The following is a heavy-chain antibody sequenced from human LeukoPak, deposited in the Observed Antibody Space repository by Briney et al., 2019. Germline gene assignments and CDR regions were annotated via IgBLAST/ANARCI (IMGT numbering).Heavy chain of an antibody. CDR3: TYTSSSGVVY. J-gene: IGHJ4*02. D-gene: IGHD6-6*01. CDR2: IRNKANNYAT. CDR1: GFTFSVSA. Sequence: GGSLKLSCAASGFTFSVSAMYWVRQASGKGLEWVGRIRNKANNYATAYAASLKGRFTISRDDSKNTAYLQMNSLETEDTAMYYCTYTSSSGVVYWGQGTLVTVSS. V-gene: IGHV3-73*01.